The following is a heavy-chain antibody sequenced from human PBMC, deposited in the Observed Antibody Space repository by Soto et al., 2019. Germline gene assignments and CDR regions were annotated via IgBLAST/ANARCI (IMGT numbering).Heavy chain of an antibody. CDR1: GFTFSSYG. V-gene: IGHV3-30*18. CDR2: ISYDGSNK. Sequence: GSLRLSCAASGFTFSSYGMQWVRQAPGKGLEWVAVISYDGSNKYYADSVKGRFTISRDNSKNTLYLQMNSLRAEDTAVYYCAKDYLPTGPYYYYYGMDVWGQGTTVTVSS. CDR3: AKDYLPTGPYYYYYGMDV. J-gene: IGHJ6*02.